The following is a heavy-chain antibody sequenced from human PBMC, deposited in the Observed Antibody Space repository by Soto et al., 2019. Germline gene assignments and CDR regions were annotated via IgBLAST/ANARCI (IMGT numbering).Heavy chain of an antibody. CDR3: ARGYSYGYDY. J-gene: IGHJ4*02. CDR1: GFTFSSYA. CDR2: ISYDGSNK. Sequence: QVQLVESGGGVVQPGRSLRLSCAASGFTFSSYAMHWVRQAPGKGLEGVAVISYDGSNKYYANSVKGRSTISRDNSKNTLYLQMNSLRAEDTAVYYCARGYSYGYDYWGQGTLVTVSS. D-gene: IGHD5-18*01. V-gene: IGHV3-30-3*01.